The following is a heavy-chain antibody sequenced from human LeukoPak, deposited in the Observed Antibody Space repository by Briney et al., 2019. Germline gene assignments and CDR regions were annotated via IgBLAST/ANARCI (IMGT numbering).Heavy chain of an antibody. D-gene: IGHD2-2*02. CDR1: GASFRSYY. V-gene: IGHV4-59*08. CDR2: ISHSGST. J-gene: IGHJ4*02. CDR3: ARHRVVPAAIGY. Sequence: SETLSLTCAVSGASFRSYYWSWIRQSPRKGLEWIGYISHSGSTNYNPSLKSRVTISVDTSKNQFSLKLSSVTAADTAVYYCARHRVVPAAIGYWGQGTLVTVSS.